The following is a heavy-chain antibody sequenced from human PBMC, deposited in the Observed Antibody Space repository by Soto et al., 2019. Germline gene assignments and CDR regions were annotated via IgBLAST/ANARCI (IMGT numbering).Heavy chain of an antibody. D-gene: IGHD1-26*01. CDR3: ARVGEWELLLADAFDI. CDR2: IYPGESET. V-gene: IGHV5-51*01. Sequence: PGGSLKISCKGSGYRFSSYWVGWVRQMPGKGLEWKGVIYPGESETRNSPSFQGQVTISADKPISTAYLQWSSLKASDTAMYYCARVGEWELLLADAFDIWGQGTMVTVSS. J-gene: IGHJ3*02. CDR1: GYRFSSYW.